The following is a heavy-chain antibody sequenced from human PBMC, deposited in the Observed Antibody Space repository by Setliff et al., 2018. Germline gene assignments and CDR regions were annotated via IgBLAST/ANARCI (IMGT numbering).Heavy chain of an antibody. J-gene: IGHJ4*02. CDR3: ARDPLYSTSWLLGY. Sequence: SETLSLTCTVSGGSISSYYWSWIRQPPWKGLEWTGYIYYSGSTNYNPSLKSRVTISVDTSKNQFSLKLSSVTAADTAVFYCARDPLYSTSWLLGYWGQGTLVTVSS. CDR1: GGSISSYY. CDR2: IYYSGST. V-gene: IGHV4-59*01. D-gene: IGHD6-13*01.